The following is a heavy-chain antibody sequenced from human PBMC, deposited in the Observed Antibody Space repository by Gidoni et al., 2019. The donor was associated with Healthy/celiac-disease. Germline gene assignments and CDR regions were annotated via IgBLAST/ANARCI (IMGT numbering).Heavy chain of an antibody. J-gene: IGHJ5*02. V-gene: IGHV7-4-1*01. Sequence: QVQLVQSGSELKKPGASVKASCKASGYPFPTCAMNGARQGPGQGLEWMGWINPNAGNPTYAQGCTGRFVFSLDTSVSTAYLQICSLKAEDTAVYYCARDYGSSWYVPGGFDPWGQGTLVTVSS. CDR2: INPNAGNP. CDR1: GYPFPTCA. D-gene: IGHD6-13*01. CDR3: ARDYGSSWYVPGGFDP.